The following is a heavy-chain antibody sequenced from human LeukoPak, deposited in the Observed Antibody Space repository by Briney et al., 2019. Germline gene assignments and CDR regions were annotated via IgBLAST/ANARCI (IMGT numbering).Heavy chain of an antibody. CDR2: IRYDGNNK. V-gene: IGHV3-33*01. D-gene: IGHD6-13*01. J-gene: IGHJ4*02. CDR1: GFTFSSYG. CDR3: ARDPFEGAAAGLFDY. Sequence: GGSLRLSCAASGFTFSSYGMRWVRQAPGKGLEWVAVIRYDGNNKYYADSVKGRFTISRDNSKNTLYLQMNSLRAEDTAVYYCARDPFEGAAAGLFDYWGQGALVTVSS.